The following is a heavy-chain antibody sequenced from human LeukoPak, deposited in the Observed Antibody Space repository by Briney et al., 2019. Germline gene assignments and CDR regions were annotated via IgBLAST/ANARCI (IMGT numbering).Heavy chain of an antibody. D-gene: IGHD2-15*01. J-gene: IGHJ4*02. V-gene: IGHV5-51*01. CDR2: IYPSDSDT. CDR3: ATASYCSGGSCYFDY. CDR1: GYSFTSYW. Sequence: GESLKISCKGSGYSFTSYWIGWVRQTPGKGLEWMGIIYPSDSDTRYSPSFQGQVTISADKSISTAYLQWSSLTASDTAMYYCATASYCSGGSCYFDYWGQGTLVTVSS.